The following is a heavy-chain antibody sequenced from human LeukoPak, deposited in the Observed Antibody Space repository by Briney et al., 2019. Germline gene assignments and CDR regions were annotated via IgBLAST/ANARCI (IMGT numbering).Heavy chain of an antibody. J-gene: IGHJ2*01. CDR1: GFTFSSYA. D-gene: IGHD2-2*01. CDR3: ARASQGLSSYFDL. Sequence: GGSLRLSCAASGFTFSSYAMSWVRQAPGKGLERVSAISGSGSGGSTYYADSVKGRFTISRDNSKNTLYLQMNSLRAEDTAVYYCARASQGLSSYFDLWGRGTLVTVSS. CDR2: ISGSGSGGST. V-gene: IGHV3-23*01.